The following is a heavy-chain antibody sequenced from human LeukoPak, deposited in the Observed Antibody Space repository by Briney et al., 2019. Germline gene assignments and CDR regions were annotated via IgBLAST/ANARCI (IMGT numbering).Heavy chain of an antibody. CDR2: ISGSGGST. V-gene: IGHV3-23*01. CDR1: GFTFSSYA. D-gene: IGHD3-22*01. Sequence: GGSLRLSCAASGFTFSSYAMSWVRQAPGKGLEWASAISGSGGSTYYADSVKGRFTISRDNSKNTLYLQMNSLRAEDTAVYYCAKDSYYYDSSGYPHQFDYWGQGTLVTVSS. CDR3: AKDSYYYDSSGYPHQFDY. J-gene: IGHJ4*02.